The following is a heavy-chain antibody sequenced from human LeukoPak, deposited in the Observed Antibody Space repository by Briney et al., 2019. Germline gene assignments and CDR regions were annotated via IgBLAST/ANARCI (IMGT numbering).Heavy chain of an antibody. CDR2: IYTSGST. CDR3: AREKIGYYDGSGRGWFDP. V-gene: IGHV4-61*02. CDR1: GGSISSGSYY. D-gene: IGHD3-22*01. J-gene: IGHJ5*02. Sequence: SETLSLTCTVSGGSISSGSYYWSWIRQPAGRGLEWIGRIYTSGSTNYNPSLKSRVTISVDTSKKQFSLKLSSVTAADTAVYYCAREKIGYYDGSGRGWFDPWGQGTLVTVSS.